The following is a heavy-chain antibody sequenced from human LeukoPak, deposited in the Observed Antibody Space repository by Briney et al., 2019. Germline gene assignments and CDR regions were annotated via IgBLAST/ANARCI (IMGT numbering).Heavy chain of an antibody. V-gene: IGHV3-11*04. CDR1: GFTFSDYY. CDR3: ARAGELRYMDV. Sequence: GGSLRLSCAASGFTFSDYYMSWIRQAPGKGLEWVSYISSGGRTIYYADSVKGRFTISRDNARNSLFLQMSSLRADDTAIYYCARAGELRYMDVWGKGTAVTVSS. D-gene: IGHD3-16*01. J-gene: IGHJ6*03. CDR2: ISSGGRTI.